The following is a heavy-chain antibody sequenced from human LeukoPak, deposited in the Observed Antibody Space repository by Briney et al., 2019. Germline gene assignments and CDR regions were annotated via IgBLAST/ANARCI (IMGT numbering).Heavy chain of an antibody. Sequence: PSETLSLTCTVSGGSISSYYWSWIRQPPGKGLEWIGYIYYSGSTNYNPSLKSRVTISVDTSKNQFSLKLSSVTAADTAVYYCARGYPTEGGATARRVHYMDVWGKGTTVTVSS. CDR3: ARGYPTEGGATARRVHYMDV. D-gene: IGHD5-12*01. CDR1: GGSISSYY. V-gene: IGHV4-59*01. CDR2: IYYSGST. J-gene: IGHJ6*03.